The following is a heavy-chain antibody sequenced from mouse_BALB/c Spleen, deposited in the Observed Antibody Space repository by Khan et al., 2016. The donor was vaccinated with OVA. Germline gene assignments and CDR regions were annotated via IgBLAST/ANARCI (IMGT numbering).Heavy chain of an antibody. D-gene: IGHD1-2*01. CDR2: ISPGSGDT. CDR1: GYTFTDFY. V-gene: IGHV1-77*01. Sequence: QVQLKQSGTELARPGASVNLSCKASGYTFTDFYINWVKQRSGQGLEWIGEISPGSGDTYYNEKFKGKATLTADKSSSTAYMQFSSLTSEASAVYFCARRNYFGYTFAYWGQGTLVTVSA. CDR3: ARRNYFGYTFAY. J-gene: IGHJ3*01.